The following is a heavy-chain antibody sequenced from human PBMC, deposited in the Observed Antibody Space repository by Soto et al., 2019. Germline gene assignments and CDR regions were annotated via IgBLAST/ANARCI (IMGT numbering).Heavy chain of an antibody. D-gene: IGHD3-3*01. V-gene: IGHV3-23*01. Sequence: EVQLLESGGGLVQPGGSLRLSCAASGFTFSSYAMSWVRQAPGKGLEWVSAISGSGGSTYYADSVKGRFTISRDNSKNTLYLLMNSLRAEDTAVYYCAKYPRFGVVLGYMDVWGKGTTVTVSS. CDR1: GFTFSSYA. CDR3: AKYPRFGVVLGYMDV. J-gene: IGHJ6*03. CDR2: ISGSGGST.